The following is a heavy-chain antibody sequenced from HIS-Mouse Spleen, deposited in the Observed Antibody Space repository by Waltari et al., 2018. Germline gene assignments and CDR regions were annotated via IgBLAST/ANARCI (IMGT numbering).Heavy chain of an antibody. CDR1: GYTFTGYY. V-gene: IGHV1-2*02. D-gene: IGHD7-27*01. J-gene: IGHJ4*02. CDR3: ARNWGPVGYFDY. CDR2: SNPKSGGT. Sequence: QVQLVQSGAEVKKPGASVKVSCKASGYTFTGYYMHWVRQAPGQGLAWMGWSNPKSGGTNYEQKFQGRVTMTRDTSISTAYMELSRLRSDDTAVYYCARNWGPVGYFDYWGQGTLVTVSS.